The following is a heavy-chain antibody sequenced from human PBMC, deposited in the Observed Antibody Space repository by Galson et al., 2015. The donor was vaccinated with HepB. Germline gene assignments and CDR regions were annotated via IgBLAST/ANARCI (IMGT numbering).Heavy chain of an antibody. V-gene: IGHV1-46*01. CDR2: INPSGGST. CDR1: GYTFTSYY. J-gene: IGHJ4*02. CDR3: ATDRFSGSYSPLGYFDY. Sequence: SVKVSCKASGYTFTSYYMHWVRQAPGQGLEWMGIINPSGGSTSYAQKFQGRVTMTRDTSTDTAYMELSSLRSEDTAVYYCATDRFSGSYSPLGYFDYWGQGTLVTVSS. D-gene: IGHD1-26*01.